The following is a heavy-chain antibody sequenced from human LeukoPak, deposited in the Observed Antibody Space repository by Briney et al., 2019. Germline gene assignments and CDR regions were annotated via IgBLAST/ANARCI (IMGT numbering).Heavy chain of an antibody. Sequence: PSETLSLTCAVYGGSFSGYYWSWIRQPPGKGLEWIGEINHSGSTNYNPSLKSRVTISVDTSKNQFSLKLSSVTAADTAVYYCARGFTISSYYGSGSHLPVYWGQGTLVTVSS. V-gene: IGHV4-34*01. D-gene: IGHD3-10*01. J-gene: IGHJ4*02. CDR2: INHSGST. CDR1: GGSFSGYY. CDR3: ARGFTISSYYGSGSHLPVY.